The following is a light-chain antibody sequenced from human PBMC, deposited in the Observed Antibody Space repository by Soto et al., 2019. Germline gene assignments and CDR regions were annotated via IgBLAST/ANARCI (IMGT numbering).Light chain of an antibody. CDR3: SSYTSSSTSVV. V-gene: IGLV2-14*01. Sequence: QSALTQPASVSGSPGQSITISCTGTSSDVGGYNYVSWYQHHPGKAPKLMISEVSNRPSGVSDRFTGSKSGNTASLTISGLQTEDEGDYYCSSYTSSSTSVVFGGGTQLTVL. CDR1: SSDVGGYNY. CDR2: EVS. J-gene: IGLJ2*01.